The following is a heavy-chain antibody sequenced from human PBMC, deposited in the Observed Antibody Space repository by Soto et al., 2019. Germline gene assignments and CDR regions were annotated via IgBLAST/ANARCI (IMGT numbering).Heavy chain of an antibody. D-gene: IGHD2-8*01. V-gene: IGHV4-39*02. Sequence: SETLSLTCTVSGGSISSSSYYWGWIRQPRGKGLEWIGSIYYSGSTYYNPSLKSRVTISVDTSKNQFSLKLSSVTAADTAVYYCARDSADIVLMVYAQNRFDPWGQGTLVTVSS. CDR3: ARDSADIVLMVYAQNRFDP. CDR1: GGSISSSSYY. J-gene: IGHJ5*02. CDR2: IYYSGST.